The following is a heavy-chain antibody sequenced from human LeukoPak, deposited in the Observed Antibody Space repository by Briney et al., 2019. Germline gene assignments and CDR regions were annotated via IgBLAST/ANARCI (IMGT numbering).Heavy chain of an antibody. D-gene: IGHD6-13*01. V-gene: IGHV1-69*06. CDR1: GGTFSSYA. CDR2: IIPIFGTA. Sequence: SVKVSCKASGGTFSSYAISWVRQAPGQGLEWMGGIIPIFGTANYAQKFQGRVAITADKSTSTAYMELSSLRSEDTAVYYCARDKDGSWYRLFDYWGQGTLVTVSS. J-gene: IGHJ4*02. CDR3: ARDKDGSWYRLFDY.